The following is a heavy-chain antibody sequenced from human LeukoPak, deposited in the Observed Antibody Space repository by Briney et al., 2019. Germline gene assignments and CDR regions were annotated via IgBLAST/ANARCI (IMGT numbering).Heavy chain of an antibody. D-gene: IGHD4-17*01. CDR1: GFTFSSYG. CDR2: IWYDGSNK. V-gene: IGHV3-33*01. CDR3: ARERYGDYLAGWYFDL. Sequence: GRSLRLSCAASGFTFSSYGMHWVRQAPGKGLEWVAVIWYDGSNKYYAGSVKGRFTISRDNSKNTLYLQMNSLRAEDTAVYYCARERYGDYLAGWYFDLWGRGTLVTVSS. J-gene: IGHJ2*01.